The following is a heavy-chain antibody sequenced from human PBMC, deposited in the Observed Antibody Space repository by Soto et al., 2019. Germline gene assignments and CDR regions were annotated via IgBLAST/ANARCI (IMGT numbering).Heavy chain of an antibody. CDR1: GGSISSYY. CDR3: ARDQHGGYYYMDV. CDR2: IYYSGST. D-gene: IGHD3-16*01. J-gene: IGHJ6*03. V-gene: IGHV4-59*01. Sequence: SETLSLTCTVSGGSISSYYWSWIRQPPGKGLEWIGYIYYSGSTNYNPSLKSRVTISVDTSKNQFSLKLSSVTAADTAVYYCARDQHGGYYYMDVWGKGTTVTVSS.